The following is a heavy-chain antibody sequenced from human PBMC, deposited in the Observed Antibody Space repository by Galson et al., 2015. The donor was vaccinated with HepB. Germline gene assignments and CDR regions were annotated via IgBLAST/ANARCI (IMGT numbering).Heavy chain of an antibody. CDR2: ISSSSSYT. CDR3: ARDRGTAMVTRWYFDL. J-gene: IGHJ2*01. V-gene: IGHV3-11*06. Sequence: SLRLSCAASGFTFSDYYMSWIRQAPGKGLEWVSYISSSSSYTNYADSVKGRFTISRDNAKNSLYLQMNSLRAEDTAVYYCARDRGTAMVTRWYFDLWGRGTLVTVSS. CDR1: GFTFSDYY. D-gene: IGHD5-18*01.